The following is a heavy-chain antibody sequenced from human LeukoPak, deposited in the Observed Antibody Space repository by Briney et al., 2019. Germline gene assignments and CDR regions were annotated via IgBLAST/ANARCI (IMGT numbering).Heavy chain of an antibody. J-gene: IGHJ4*02. CDR3: ARGGGYTSGSTYVHY. CDR1: GFTFSSYW. CDR2: IKQDGSEK. V-gene: IGHV3-7*03. Sequence: GGSLRLSCAASGFTFSSYWMSWVRQAPGKGLEWVANIKQDGSEKYYVDSVKGRFTISRDNAKNSLYLQMNSLRAEDTAVYYCARGGGYTSGSTYVHYWGQGTLVTVSS. D-gene: IGHD6-19*01.